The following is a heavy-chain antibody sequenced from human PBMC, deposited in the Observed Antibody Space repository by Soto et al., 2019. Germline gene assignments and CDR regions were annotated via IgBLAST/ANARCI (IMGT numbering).Heavy chain of an antibody. CDR1: GYTFTSYG. J-gene: IGHJ4*02. CDR3: ARGRSSSSSYYYQDGVDY. V-gene: IGHV1-18*01. D-gene: IGHD3-22*01. Sequence: ASVKVSCKASGYTFTSYGISWVQQAPGQGHEWMGWISAYKGNTNYAQKLQGRVTMTTDTSTSTVYMELRSLRSDDTAVYYCARGRSSSSSYYYQDGVDYWGQGTLDTVSS. CDR2: ISAYKGNT.